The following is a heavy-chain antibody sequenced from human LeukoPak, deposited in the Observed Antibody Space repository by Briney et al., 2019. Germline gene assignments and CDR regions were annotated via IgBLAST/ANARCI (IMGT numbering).Heavy chain of an antibody. V-gene: IGHV1-69*13. CDR2: IIPISDTG. Sequence: SVKVSCKASGGTFRSYVISWMRQAPGQGLEWMGGIIPISDTGKYAQKFLGRVTITADESTRTSYMELRSLKFDDTAVYYCAREGWLDRSGYYHGYWGQGTLVTVSS. J-gene: IGHJ4*02. CDR3: AREGWLDRSGYYHGY. D-gene: IGHD3-22*01. CDR1: GGTFRSYV.